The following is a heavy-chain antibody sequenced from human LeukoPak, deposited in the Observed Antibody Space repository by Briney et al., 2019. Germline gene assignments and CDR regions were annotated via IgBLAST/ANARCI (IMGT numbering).Heavy chain of an antibody. D-gene: IGHD3-22*01. CDR1: GFSFSDYY. Sequence: GGSLRLSCVACGFSFSDYYMSWIRQAPGRGLEWISCISGSGSDLYYADSVKGRFTISRDNANNSLYLQMNSLRAEDTAVYYCARSIGYYYTMDVWGQGTTVTVSS. V-gene: IGHV3-11*01. J-gene: IGHJ6*02. CDR2: ISGSGSDL. CDR3: ARSIGYYYTMDV.